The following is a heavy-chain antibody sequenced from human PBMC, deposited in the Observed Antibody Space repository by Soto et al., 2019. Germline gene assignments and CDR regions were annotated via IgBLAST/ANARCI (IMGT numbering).Heavy chain of an antibody. Sequence: ASVKVSCKASGYTFTTYAMHWVRQAPGQRLEWMGRINAGGGNTNYAQRFQGRVAMTRDTSTSTVYMELSSLRSEDTAVYYCARESEPSDAGYSSGWYVDYWGQGTLVTVSS. J-gene: IGHJ4*02. D-gene: IGHD6-19*01. CDR3: ARESEPSDAGYSSGWYVDY. V-gene: IGHV1-3*01. CDR2: INAGGGNT. CDR1: GYTFTTYA.